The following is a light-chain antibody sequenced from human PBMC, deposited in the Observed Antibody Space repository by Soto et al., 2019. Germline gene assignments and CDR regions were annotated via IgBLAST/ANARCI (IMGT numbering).Light chain of an antibody. V-gene: IGKV1-5*03. CDR1: QSISSW. Sequence: DIQMTQSPSILFASVGDRVTITCRASQSISSWLAWYQQKPGKAPKLLIYKASSLESGVPSRFSGSGSGTEFTLTISSLQPDDFATYYCQQYNSYSPRTFGQGTKVEIK. CDR2: KAS. CDR3: QQYNSYSPRT. J-gene: IGKJ1*01.